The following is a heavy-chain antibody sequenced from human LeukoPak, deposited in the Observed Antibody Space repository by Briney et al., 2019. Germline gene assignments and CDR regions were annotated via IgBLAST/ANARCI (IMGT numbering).Heavy chain of an antibody. Sequence: ASVKVSCKASGCTFTDYYMHWVRQPPGQGLEWMGWINPNSGGTNYAQKFQGRVTMTRDTSISTAYMELSRLRSDDTAVYYCARVYLGVYYYGSSGYSHLDYWGQGTLVTVSS. CDR1: GCTFTDYY. J-gene: IGHJ4*02. D-gene: IGHD3-22*01. V-gene: IGHV1-2*02. CDR3: ARVYLGVYYYGSSGYSHLDY. CDR2: INPNSGGT.